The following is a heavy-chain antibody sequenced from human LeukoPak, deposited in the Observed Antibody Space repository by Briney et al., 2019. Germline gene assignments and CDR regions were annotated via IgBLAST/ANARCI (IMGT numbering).Heavy chain of an antibody. Sequence: SETLSLTCTVSGGSISSYYWSWIRQPPGKGLEWIGYIYYSGSTNYNPSLKSRVTISVDTSKNQFSLKLSSVTAADTAVYYCARDETRDGETNWFDPWGQGTLVTVSS. J-gene: IGHJ5*02. V-gene: IGHV4-59*12. CDR2: IYYSGST. CDR1: GGSISSYY. CDR3: ARDETRDGETNWFDP. D-gene: IGHD3-10*01.